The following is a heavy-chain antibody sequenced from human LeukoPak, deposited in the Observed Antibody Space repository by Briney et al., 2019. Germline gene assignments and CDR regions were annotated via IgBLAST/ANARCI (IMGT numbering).Heavy chain of an antibody. CDR1: GGTFSSYA. D-gene: IGHD2-21*02. CDR2: IIPIFGTA. CDR3: ARGDYCGGDCYFTQLDY. V-gene: IGHV1-69*05. Sequence: SVKVSCKASGGTFSSYAISWVRQAPGQGLEWMGGIIPIFGTANYAQKFQGRVTITTDESTSTAYMELSSLRSEDTAGYYCARGDYCGGDCYFTQLDYWGQGTLVTVSS. J-gene: IGHJ4*02.